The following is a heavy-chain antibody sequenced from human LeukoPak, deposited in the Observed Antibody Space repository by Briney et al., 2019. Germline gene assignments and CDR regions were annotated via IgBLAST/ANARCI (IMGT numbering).Heavy chain of an antibody. CDR1: GDSISNSDYY. Sequence: SETLSLTCTVSGDSISNSDYYWSWIRQHPGKGLEWIGYIYYSGSTYYNPSLKSRVTISIDTSKNQFSLKLSSVTAADTAVYYCASIYGDRRYDAFDIWGQGTMVTVSS. J-gene: IGHJ3*02. D-gene: IGHD4-17*01. CDR2: IYYSGST. CDR3: ASIYGDRRYDAFDI. V-gene: IGHV4-31*03.